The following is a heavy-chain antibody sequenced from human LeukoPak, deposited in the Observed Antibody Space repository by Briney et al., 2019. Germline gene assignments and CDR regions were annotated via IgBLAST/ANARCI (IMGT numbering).Heavy chain of an antibody. Sequence: SETLSLTCTVSGGSISSYYWSWIRQPPGKGLEWIGYIYYSGSTNYNPSLKSRVTISVDTSKNQFSLKLSSVTAADTAVYYCARATLRIAAAGTIFDYWGQGTLVTVSS. CDR1: GGSISSYY. CDR2: IYYSGST. CDR3: ARATLRIAAAGTIFDY. V-gene: IGHV4-59*01. D-gene: IGHD6-13*01. J-gene: IGHJ4*02.